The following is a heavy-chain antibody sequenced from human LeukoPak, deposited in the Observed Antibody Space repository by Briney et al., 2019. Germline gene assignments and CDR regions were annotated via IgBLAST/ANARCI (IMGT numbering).Heavy chain of an antibody. J-gene: IGHJ5*02. Sequence: SQTLSLTCTVSGGSISSGGYYWSWIRQHPGKGLEWIGYIYYSGSTYYNPSLKSRVTISVDTSKNQYSLKLSSVTAADTAVYYCARGDYYDSSGYYSPWGQGTLVTVSS. CDR3: ARGDYYDSSGYYSP. CDR2: IYYSGST. CDR1: GGSISSGGYY. V-gene: IGHV4-31*03. D-gene: IGHD3-22*01.